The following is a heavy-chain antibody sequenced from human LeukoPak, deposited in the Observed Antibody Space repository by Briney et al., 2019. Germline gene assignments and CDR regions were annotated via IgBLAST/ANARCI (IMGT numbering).Heavy chain of an antibody. CDR1: GFTFSSFE. CDR2: IIGSATTI. D-gene: IGHD2-21*02. Sequence: GGSLRLSYEASGFTFSSFEMNWVRRAPGKGLEFVSYIIGSATTIYYADSVKGRFTISRDNAKNSLYLKMNSLRAEDTAVYYCARRALPDFWGQGTLVTVSS. J-gene: IGHJ4*02. CDR3: ARRALPDF. V-gene: IGHV3-48*03.